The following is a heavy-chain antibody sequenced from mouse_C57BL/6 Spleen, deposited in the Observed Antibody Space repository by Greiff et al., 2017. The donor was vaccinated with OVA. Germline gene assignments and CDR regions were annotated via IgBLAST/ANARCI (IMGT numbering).Heavy chain of an antibody. D-gene: IGHD2-3*01. CDR1: GYAFSSSW. CDR3: AREGGYYVDDMDY. CDR2: IYPGDGDT. V-gene: IGHV1-82*01. Sequence: QVQLKQSGPELVKPGASVKISCKASGYAFSSSWMNWVKQRPGKGLEWIGRIYPGDGDTNYNGKFKGKATLTADKSSSTAYMQLSSLTSEDSTVDCCAREGGYYVDDMDYWGQGTSVTVSS. J-gene: IGHJ4*01.